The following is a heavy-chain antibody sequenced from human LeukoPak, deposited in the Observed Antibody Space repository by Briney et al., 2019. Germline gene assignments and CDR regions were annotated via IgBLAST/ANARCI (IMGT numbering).Heavy chain of an antibody. V-gene: IGHV3-11*01. CDR2: ISSSGSTI. J-gene: IGHJ3*02. CDR1: GFTFSDYY. Sequence: PGGSLRLSCAASGFTFSDYYVSWIRQAPGKGLEWVSYISSSGSTIYYADSVKGRFTISRDNAKNSLYLQMNSLRAEDTAVYYCASSSGWRPHDAFDICGQGTMVTVSS. CDR3: ASSSGWRPHDAFDI. D-gene: IGHD6-19*01.